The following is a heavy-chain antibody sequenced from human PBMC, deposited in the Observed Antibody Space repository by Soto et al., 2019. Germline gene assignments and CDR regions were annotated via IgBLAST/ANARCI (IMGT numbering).Heavy chain of an antibody. CDR1: GGTFISYG. CDR2: IIPIFCKA. D-gene: IGHD2-15*01. V-gene: IGHV1-69*05. CDR3: ADGALGYFSAGSCYNY. Sequence: QVQLVQSGAEVKKPGSSVKVSCKASGGTFISYGISWVRQAPGQGIEWMGGIIPIFCKANNAQKFQGRVTMTSYESTITAYMVMSRLRSEDTPVYYCADGALGYFSAGSCYNYWGQGTLVTVSS. J-gene: IGHJ4*02.